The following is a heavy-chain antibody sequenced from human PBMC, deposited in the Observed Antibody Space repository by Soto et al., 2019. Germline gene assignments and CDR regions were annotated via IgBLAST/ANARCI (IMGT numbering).Heavy chain of an antibody. CDR3: ARDRSYYDSSGSLSHVFDY. CDR1: GDSVYSDSAA. V-gene: IGHV6-1*01. D-gene: IGHD3-22*01. J-gene: IGHJ4*02. Sequence: PSQTLSLTCVISGDSVYSDSAAWNWIRQSPSRGLEWLGRTYYRSKWYNDYALSVKSRITVNPHTSKNQFSLQLKSVTPEDTAVYYCARDRSYYDSSGSLSHVFDYWGQGTLVTVSS. CDR2: TYYRSKWYN.